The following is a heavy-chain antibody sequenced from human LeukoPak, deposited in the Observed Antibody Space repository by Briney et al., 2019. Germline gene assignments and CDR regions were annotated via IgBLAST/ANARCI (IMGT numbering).Heavy chain of an antibody. J-gene: IGHJ5*02. CDR2: IRYDGNEK. V-gene: IGHV3-30*02. Sequence: GGSLRLSCAASGFTFSSYGMHWVRQVPGKGLEWVSFIRYDGNEKYYGDSVKGRFTISRDNSKNTLFLEMNSLRPEDTAVYYCAKAYFVDTAMATEGINWFDPWGQGTLVTVSS. D-gene: IGHD5-18*01. CDR1: GFTFSSYG. CDR3: AKAYFVDTAMATEGINWFDP.